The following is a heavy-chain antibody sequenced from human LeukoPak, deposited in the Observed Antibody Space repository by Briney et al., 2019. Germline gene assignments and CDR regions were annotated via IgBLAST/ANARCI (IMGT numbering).Heavy chain of an antibody. CDR1: GGSFSGYY. CDR3: ARVQGYCSGGSCYGNDY. J-gene: IGHJ4*02. D-gene: IGHD2-15*01. V-gene: IGHV4-34*01. Sequence: PSETLSLTCAVYGGSFSGYYWIWIRQPPGKGLEWMGEINHSGSTNHNPSLKSRVTISVDTSKSQFALKLSSVTAAETAVYYCARVQGYCSGGSCYGNDYWGQGTLVTVSS. CDR2: INHSGST.